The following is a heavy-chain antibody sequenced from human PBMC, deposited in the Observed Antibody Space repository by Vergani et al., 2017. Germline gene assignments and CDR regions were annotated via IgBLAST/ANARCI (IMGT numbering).Heavy chain of an antibody. CDR3: ARAASAAVFDY. Sequence: QVQLQQWGAGLLKPSETLSLTCAVYGGSFSGYYWSWIRQHPGKGLEWIGYIYYSGSTYYNPSLKSRVTISVDTSKNQFSLKLSSVTAADTAVYYCARAASAAVFDYWGQGTLVTASS. CDR1: GGSFSGYY. J-gene: IGHJ4*02. V-gene: IGHV4-34*01. CDR2: IYYSGST. D-gene: IGHD2-2*01.